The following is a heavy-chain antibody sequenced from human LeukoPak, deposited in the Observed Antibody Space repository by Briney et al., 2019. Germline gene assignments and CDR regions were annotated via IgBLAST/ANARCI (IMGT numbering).Heavy chain of an antibody. D-gene: IGHD4-17*01. CDR2: ISGSGGST. J-gene: IGHJ4*02. Sequence: SGGSLRLSCAASGFSFSNYAMSWVRQAPGKGLEWVSGISGSGGSTYYADSVKGRFTISRDNSKNTLYLQMNSLRAEDTAVYYCAKPAYGDYGEPFDYWGQGTLVTVSS. V-gene: IGHV3-23*01. CDR3: AKPAYGDYGEPFDY. CDR1: GFSFSNYA.